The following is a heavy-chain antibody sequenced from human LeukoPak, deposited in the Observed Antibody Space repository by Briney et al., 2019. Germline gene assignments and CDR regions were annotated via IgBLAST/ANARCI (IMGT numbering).Heavy chain of an antibody. V-gene: IGHV3-15*01. J-gene: IGHJ4*02. CDR2: IKGKTDGGTR. Sequence: GGSLRLSCAASGFTFSNAWMSWVRQAPGKGLEWVGRIKGKTDGGTRDYAAPAKGRFTISRDDSKNTLDLQMNSLKTEDTAVYYCTTRRLYCTSSTCSRSQVAYWGQGTLVTVSS. CDR3: TTRRLYCTSSTCSRSQVAY. CDR1: GFTFSNAW. D-gene: IGHD2-2*01.